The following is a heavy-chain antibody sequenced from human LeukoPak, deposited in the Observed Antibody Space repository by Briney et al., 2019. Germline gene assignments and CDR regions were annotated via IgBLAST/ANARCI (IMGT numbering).Heavy chain of an antibody. J-gene: IGHJ4*02. D-gene: IGHD3-22*01. Sequence: GGSLRLSCAASGFTFSDYYMSWIRQAPGKGLEWVSYISSSGSTIYYADSVKGRFTISRDNAKNSLYLQMNSLRAEDTAVYYCAREPPYYYDSSGEEFDYWGQGTLVTVSS. V-gene: IGHV3-11*01. CDR1: GFTFSDYY. CDR3: AREPPYYYDSSGEEFDY. CDR2: ISSSGSTI.